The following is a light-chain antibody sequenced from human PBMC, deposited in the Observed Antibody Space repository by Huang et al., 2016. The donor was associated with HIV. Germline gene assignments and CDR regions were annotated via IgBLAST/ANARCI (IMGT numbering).Light chain of an antibody. CDR1: HNINSY. CDR3: QQYQSYSPWT. Sequence: DIQMTQSPSTLSASVGNRVTITCRASHNINSYLAWYQQKPGKAPKLLIYKASNLERGVPSRFSGSGSGTDFTLTISSLQPEDFATYFCQQYQSYSPWTFGQGTKVEIK. J-gene: IGKJ1*01. CDR2: KAS. V-gene: IGKV1-5*03.